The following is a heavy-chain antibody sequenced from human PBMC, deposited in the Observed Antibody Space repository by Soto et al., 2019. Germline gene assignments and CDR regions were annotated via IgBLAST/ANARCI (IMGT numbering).Heavy chain of an antibody. CDR2: LSGSGAST. V-gene: IGHV3-23*01. CDR3: ASYPVGYCSGGSCHPVDP. CDR1: GFAFSSYA. Sequence: EVQLLESGGGLVQPGGSLRLSCAASGFAFSSYAMSWVRQAPGKGLEWVSSLSGSGASTYYADSVKGRFIISRDNSKNTLYLQMNSLTAEDTAIYYCASYPVGYCSGGSCHPVDPWGQGTLVTVSS. D-gene: IGHD2-15*01. J-gene: IGHJ5*02.